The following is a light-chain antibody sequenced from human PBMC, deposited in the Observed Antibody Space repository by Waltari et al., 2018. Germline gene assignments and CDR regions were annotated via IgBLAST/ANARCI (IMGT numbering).Light chain of an antibody. CDR1: QTISSF. J-gene: IGKJ2*01. CDR3: QQSYDTPPT. CDR2: AVS. V-gene: IGKV1-39*01. Sequence: DIQMTQSPSSLSASVGDKVTITFWASQTISSFLNWYQPKPGRAPKLLVTAVSTLQSGVPSRCSGTESGTDFTLTISNLQPEDFATYYCQQSYDTPPTFGQGT.